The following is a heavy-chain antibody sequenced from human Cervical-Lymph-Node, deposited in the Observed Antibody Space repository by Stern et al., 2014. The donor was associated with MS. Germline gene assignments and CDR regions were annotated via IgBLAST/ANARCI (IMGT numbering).Heavy chain of an antibody. Sequence: QLQLQESGPGLVKPSQTLSLTCAVSGGSIPSDGYYWSWIRPHPGKGLEWIGYISYSGGTYYNPSLKSRVSISIDTSKNQFSVRLTSVTAADTAVYYCARWDDRGDYRADQWGQGTLVTVSS. J-gene: IGHJ4*02. CDR2: ISYSGGT. V-gene: IGHV4-31*11. CDR3: ARWDDRGDYRADQ. D-gene: IGHD4-17*01. CDR1: GGSIPSDGYY.